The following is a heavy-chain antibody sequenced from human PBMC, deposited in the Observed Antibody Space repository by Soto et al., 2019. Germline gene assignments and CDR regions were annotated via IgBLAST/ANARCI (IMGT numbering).Heavy chain of an antibody. D-gene: IGHD2-15*01. V-gene: IGHV3-23*01. CDR1: GFSIGSSA. CDR3: AKSSRYCSGGGCFDYVDY. CDR2: IGGNGVTT. Sequence: EVQLLESGGGLVQPGGSLRLSCAASGFSIGSSAWSWVRQAPGKGLEWVSTIGGNGVTTFYADSAKGRFTISRDISRNTVLLQMSSLRAEETALYYCAKSSRYCSGGGCFDYVDYWGQGTVVTVSS. J-gene: IGHJ4*02.